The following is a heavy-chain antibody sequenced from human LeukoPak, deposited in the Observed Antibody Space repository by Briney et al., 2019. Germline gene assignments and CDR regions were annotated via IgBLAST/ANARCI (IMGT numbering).Heavy chain of an antibody. Sequence: ASVKVSCKTSGYTFTSYHINWVRQATGQGREWMGWMNPYSGDRGYAQKFQGRVSITSDTSISTAYMGLSSLRSEDTAVYFCARTTSLTASGYDYWGQGTLVTVSS. V-gene: IGHV1-8*03. CDR1: GYTFTSYH. J-gene: IGHJ4*02. CDR2: MNPYSGDR. D-gene: IGHD4-17*01. CDR3: ARTTSLTASGYDY.